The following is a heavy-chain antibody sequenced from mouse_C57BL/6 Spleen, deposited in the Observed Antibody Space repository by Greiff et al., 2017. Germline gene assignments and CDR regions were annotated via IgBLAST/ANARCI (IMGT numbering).Heavy chain of an antibody. D-gene: IGHD1-1*01. CDR2: IDPSDSET. J-gene: IGHJ1*03. Sequence: QVQLQQSGAELVRPGSSVKLSCKASGYTFTSYWMHWVKQRPIQGLEWIGNIDPSDSETHYNQKFKDKATLTVDKSSSTAYMQLSSLTSEDSAVYSCSRWATVVGEWYFDVWGTGTTVTVSS. CDR3: SRWATVVGEWYFDV. V-gene: IGHV1-52*01. CDR1: GYTFTSYW.